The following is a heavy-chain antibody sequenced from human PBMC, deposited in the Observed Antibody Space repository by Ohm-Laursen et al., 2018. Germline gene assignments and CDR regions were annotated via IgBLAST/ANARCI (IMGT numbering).Heavy chain of an antibody. CDR3: ARGSCTSSASAFDM. CDR1: GFTFSSYG. CDR2: IWYDGTNK. Sequence: SLRLSCSASGFTFSSYGMHWVRQAPGKGLEWVADIWYDGTNKKYGDSVKGRFTISRDNSKKKLYLQMNSLRVEDTAVYYCARGSCTSSASAFDMWGQGTTVTVSS. V-gene: IGHV3-33*08. D-gene: IGHD2-2*01. J-gene: IGHJ6*02.